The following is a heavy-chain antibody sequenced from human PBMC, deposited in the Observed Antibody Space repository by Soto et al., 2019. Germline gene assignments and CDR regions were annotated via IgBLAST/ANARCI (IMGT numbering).Heavy chain of an antibody. Sequence: TLSLTCTVSGGSISSGGYYWSWIRQHPGKGLEWIGYIYYSGSTYYNPSLKSRVTISVDTSKNQFSLKLSSVTAADTAVYYCAREPHDSSGYYYYYYGMDVWGQGTTVTVSS. CDR2: IYYSGST. J-gene: IGHJ6*02. V-gene: IGHV4-31*03. CDR3: AREPHDSSGYYYYYYGMDV. D-gene: IGHD3-22*01. CDR1: GGSISSGGYY.